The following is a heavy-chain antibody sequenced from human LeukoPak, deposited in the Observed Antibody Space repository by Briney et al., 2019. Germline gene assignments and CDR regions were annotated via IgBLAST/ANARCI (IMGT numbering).Heavy chain of an antibody. CDR1: GFTFSSYG. V-gene: IGHV3-30*03. J-gene: IGHJ4*02. Sequence: GGSLRLSCAASGFTFSSYGMHWVRQAPGKGLEWVAVISYDGSNKYYADSVKGRFTISRDNSKNTLYLQMNSLRAEDTAVYYCARDGTGGSYYHDYWGQGTLVTVSS. D-gene: IGHD1-26*01. CDR3: ARDGTGGSYYHDY. CDR2: ISYDGSNK.